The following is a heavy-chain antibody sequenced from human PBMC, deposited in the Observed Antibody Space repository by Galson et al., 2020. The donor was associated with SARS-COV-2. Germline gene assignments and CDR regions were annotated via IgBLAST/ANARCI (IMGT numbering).Heavy chain of an antibody. J-gene: IGHJ3*02. CDR3: ASEEGAASPFDI. V-gene: IGHV1-69*13. Sequence: SVKDSCKASGGTFSSYAISWVRQAPGQGLEWMGGIIPIFGTANYAQKFQGRVTITADESTSTAYMELSSLRSEDTAVYYCASEEGAASPFDIWGQGTMVTVSS. CDR1: GGTFSSYA. D-gene: IGHD6-25*01. CDR2: IIPIFGTA.